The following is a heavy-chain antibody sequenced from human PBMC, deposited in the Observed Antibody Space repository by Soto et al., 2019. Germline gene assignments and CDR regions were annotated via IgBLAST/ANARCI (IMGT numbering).Heavy chain of an antibody. D-gene: IGHD3-22*01. CDR2: ISGSGGST. J-gene: IGHJ4*02. CDR3: AKEGYYDSSGLTLFDY. Sequence: GGSLRLSCAASGFTFSSYAMSWVRQAPGKGLEWVSAISGSGGSTYYAGSVKGRFTISRDNSKNTLYLQMNSLRAEDTAVYYCAKEGYYDSSGLTLFDYWGQGTLVTVSS. V-gene: IGHV3-23*01. CDR1: GFTFSSYA.